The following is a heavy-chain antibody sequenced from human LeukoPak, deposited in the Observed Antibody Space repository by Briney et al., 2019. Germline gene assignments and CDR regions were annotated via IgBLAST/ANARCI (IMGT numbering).Heavy chain of an antibody. CDR2: ISSSGSTI. D-gene: IGHD3-22*01. Sequence: GGSLRLSCAASGFTFSDYYMSWIRQAPGKGLEWVSYISSSGSTIYYADSVKGRFTISRDNAKNSLYLQMNSLRAEDTAVYYCARDREGYYDRRWYAFDIWGQGTMVTVSS. J-gene: IGHJ3*02. CDR1: GFTFSDYY. CDR3: ARDREGYYDRRWYAFDI. V-gene: IGHV3-11*04.